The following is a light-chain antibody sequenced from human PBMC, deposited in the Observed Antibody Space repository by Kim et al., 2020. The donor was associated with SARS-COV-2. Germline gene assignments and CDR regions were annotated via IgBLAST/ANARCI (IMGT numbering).Light chain of an antibody. Sequence: GQRVTSSCSGSTSNSASNTVNWYQQVPGTAPKLLIYNNDQRPSGVPDRFSGSKSGTSASLAINGLQSEDESDYYCAAWDDSLNGLLFGGGTQLTVL. V-gene: IGLV1-44*01. CDR2: NND. CDR3: AAWDDSLNGLL. J-gene: IGLJ2*01. CDR1: TSNSASNT.